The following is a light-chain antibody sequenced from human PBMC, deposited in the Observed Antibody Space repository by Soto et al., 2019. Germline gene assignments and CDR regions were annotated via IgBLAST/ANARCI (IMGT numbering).Light chain of an antibody. V-gene: IGKV2-30*01. J-gene: IGKJ2*01. CDR3: MQSTHWPPYT. CDR2: YVS. CDR1: QSLAYIDGNTY. Sequence: EVVMTQSPLSLPVTLGQPASISCRSSQSLAYIDGNTYLTWFHKRPGQSPRRLIYYVSKRDSAVADRFSGSGSGTDFTLNISRVEAEDVGIYYCMQSTHWPPYTFGQGTKLEIK.